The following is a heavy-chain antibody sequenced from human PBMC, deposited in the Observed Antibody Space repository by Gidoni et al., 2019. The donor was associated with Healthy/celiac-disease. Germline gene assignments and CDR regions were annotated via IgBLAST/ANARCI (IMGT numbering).Heavy chain of an antibody. V-gene: IGHV2-5*02. CDR3: AHSPRLYYYDSSGYYSDAFDI. J-gene: IGHJ3*02. Sequence: QITLKESGPTLVKPTQTLTLTCTFSGFSLSTSGVGVGWIRQPPGKALEWLALIYWDDDKRYSPSLKSRLTITKDTSKNQAVLTMTNMDPVDTATYYCAHSPRLYYYDSSGYYSDAFDIWGQGTMVTVSS. D-gene: IGHD3-22*01. CDR2: IYWDDDK. CDR1: GFSLSTSGVG.